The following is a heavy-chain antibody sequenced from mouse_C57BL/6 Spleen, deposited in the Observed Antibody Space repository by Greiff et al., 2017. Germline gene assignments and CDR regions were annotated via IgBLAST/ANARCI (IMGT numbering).Heavy chain of an antibody. J-gene: IGHJ1*03. CDR1: GYSFTDYN. CDR3: ANYYGTDWYFDV. V-gene: IGHV1-39*01. CDR2: INPNYGTT. D-gene: IGHD1-1*01. Sequence: QLQQSGPELVKPGASVKISCKASGYSFTDYNMNWVKQSNGKSLEWIGLINPNYGTTSSNQKFKGKATLTVDQSSSTAYMQLNSLTSEDSAVYYCANYYGTDWYFDVWGTGTTVTVSS.